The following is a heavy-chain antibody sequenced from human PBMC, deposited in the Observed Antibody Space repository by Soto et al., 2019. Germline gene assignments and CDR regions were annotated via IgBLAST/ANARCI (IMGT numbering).Heavy chain of an antibody. Sequence: SENLSLTYTVSGGSLSRGGYFWSRIRQHPGKGLGWIGYIYYSGSTYYNPSLKSRVTISVDTSKNQFSLKLSSVTAADTAVYYCARVGYYGSGSYTSNHDWFDPWGQGTLVTVSS. CDR3: ARVGYYGSGSYTSNHDWFDP. D-gene: IGHD3-10*01. CDR1: GGSLSRGGYF. V-gene: IGHV4-31*03. CDR2: IYYSGST. J-gene: IGHJ5*02.